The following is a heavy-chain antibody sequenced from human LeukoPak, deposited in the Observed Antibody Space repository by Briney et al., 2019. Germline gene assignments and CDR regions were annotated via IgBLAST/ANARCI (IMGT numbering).Heavy chain of an antibody. CDR1: GGSISSYY. CDR2: IYYSGST. V-gene: IGHV4-59*08. D-gene: IGHD6-19*01. CDR3: ARHSGWLRVFDY. J-gene: IGHJ4*02. Sequence: SETLSLTCTVSGGSISSYYWSWIRRPPGKGLEWIGYIYYSGSTNYNPSLKSRVTISVDTSENQFSLKLRSVTAADTAIYYCARHSGWLRVFDYWGQGTLVTVSS.